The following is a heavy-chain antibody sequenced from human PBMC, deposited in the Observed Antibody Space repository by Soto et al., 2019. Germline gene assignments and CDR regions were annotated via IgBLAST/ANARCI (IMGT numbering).Heavy chain of an antibody. CDR3: RTMVRSRDYYGMDV. Sequence: GGSLRLSCAASGFTFSGYSMNWVRQAPGKGLEWVSYISSSSSTIYYADSVKGRFTISRDNAKNSLYLQMNSLRDEDTAVYYCRTMVRSRDYYGMDVWGPGTTVTVSS. CDR1: GFTFSGYS. J-gene: IGHJ6*02. D-gene: IGHD3-10*01. V-gene: IGHV3-48*02. CDR2: ISSSSSTI.